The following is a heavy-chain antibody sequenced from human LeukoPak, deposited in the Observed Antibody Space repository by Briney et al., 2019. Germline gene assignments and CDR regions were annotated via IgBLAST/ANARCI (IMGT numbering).Heavy chain of an antibody. CDR3: ARVVGGAAAGKFDY. CDR1: GGSISSGGYY. J-gene: IGHJ4*02. D-gene: IGHD6-13*01. V-gene: IGHV4-30-4*08. Sequence: PSETLSLTCTVSGGSISSGGYYWSWIRQPPGKGLEWIGYIYYSGSTYYNPSLKSRVTISVDTSKNQFSLKLSSVTAADTAVYYCARVVGGAAAGKFDYWGKGTLVTVSS. CDR2: IYYSGST.